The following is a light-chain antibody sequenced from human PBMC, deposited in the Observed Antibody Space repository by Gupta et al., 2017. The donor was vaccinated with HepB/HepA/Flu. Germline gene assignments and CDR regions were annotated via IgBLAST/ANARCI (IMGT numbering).Light chain of an antibody. CDR1: QSVSNY. CDR3: QQRSNWLT. J-gene: IGKJ4*01. CDR2: DAS. Sequence: EIVLTQSPPTVSLSPGVRATLSCRTSQSVSNYLAWYQQKPGQAPRLLIYDASNRATGIPARFSGSGSGTDFTLTISSLEPEDFAVYYCQQRSNWLTFGGGTKVEIK. V-gene: IGKV3-11*01.